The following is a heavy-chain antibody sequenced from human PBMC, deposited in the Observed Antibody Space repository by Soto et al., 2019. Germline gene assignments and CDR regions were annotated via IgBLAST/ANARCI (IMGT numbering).Heavy chain of an antibody. CDR2: TSSAGGIK. J-gene: IGHJ4*02. CDR1: GFTFSRYS. D-gene: IGHD2-15*01. Sequence: QVQLMESGGGVVQPGRSLRLSSATSGFTFSRYSMHWFRQAPGKGLEWVAVTSSAGGIKFYADSGKGRFTVSRDNSKITIYQHLNSVRHEDTAVYYCAREVVLPASYFDNRGQRILVTDSS. V-gene: IGHV3-30-3*01. CDR3: AREVVLPASYFDN.